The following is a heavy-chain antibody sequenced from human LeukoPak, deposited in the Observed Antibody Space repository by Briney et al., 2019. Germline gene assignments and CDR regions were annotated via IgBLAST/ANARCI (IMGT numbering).Heavy chain of an antibody. V-gene: IGHV3-23*01. D-gene: IGHD3-3*01. CDR1: GFTFSSYA. CDR3: AKVKVVDFWSGYSAAYYFDY. J-gene: IGHJ4*02. CDR2: ISGSGGST. Sequence: QSGGSLRLSCAASGFTFSSYAMSWVRQAPGKGLEWVSAISGSGGSTYYADSMKGRFTISRDNSKNTLYLQMNSLRAEDTAVYYCAKVKVVDFWSGYSAAYYFDYWGQGTLVTVSS.